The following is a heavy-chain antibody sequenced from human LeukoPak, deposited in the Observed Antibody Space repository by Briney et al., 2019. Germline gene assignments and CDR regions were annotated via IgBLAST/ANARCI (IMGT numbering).Heavy chain of an antibody. Sequence: SETLSLTCTVSGDSISSRNCYWGWIRQPPGKGLEWIGTIYYSGSTYYNPSLKSRVTMSLHTSKNQFSLKLTSVTAADTAVYYCAREGDWYSRSWNPFDFWGQGTLVTVSS. D-gene: IGHD6-13*01. CDR1: GDSISSRNCY. CDR3: AREGDWYSRSWNPFDF. J-gene: IGHJ4*02. V-gene: IGHV4-39*07. CDR2: IYYSGST.